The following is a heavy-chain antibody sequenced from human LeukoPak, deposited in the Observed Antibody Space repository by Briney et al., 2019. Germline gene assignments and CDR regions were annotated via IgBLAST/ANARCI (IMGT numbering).Heavy chain of an antibody. CDR1: GFTFTTYW. V-gene: IGHV3-48*04. D-gene: IGHD3-3*01. CDR2: LSSSGSAF. Sequence: GGSLRLSCAASGFTFTTYWMNWVRQAPGKGLGWIAYLSSSGSAFSYADSVKGRFTIARDNAKNSVYLEMNSLRADDTAVYYCARSARLMKGVVEVTALDDWGQGTLVTVSS. J-gene: IGHJ4*02. CDR3: ARSARLMKGVVEVTALDD.